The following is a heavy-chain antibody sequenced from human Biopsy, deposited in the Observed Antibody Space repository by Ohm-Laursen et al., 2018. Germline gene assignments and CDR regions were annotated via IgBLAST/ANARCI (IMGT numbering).Heavy chain of an antibody. CDR3: ARGNGPSA. J-gene: IGHJ5*02. Sequence: GSLRLSCTALGITFNSDWMSWVRQAPGKGLEWVAIIREHGNEEFYVDSVKGRFTISGDNARNSVYLQMNSLRAEDTAIYYCARGNGPSAWGQGTLVTVSS. V-gene: IGHV3-7*04. CDR1: GITFNSDW. D-gene: IGHD4-11*01. CDR2: IREHGNEE.